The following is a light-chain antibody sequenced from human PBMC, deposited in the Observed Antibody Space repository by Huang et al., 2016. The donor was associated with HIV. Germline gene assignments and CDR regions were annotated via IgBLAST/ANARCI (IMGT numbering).Light chain of an antibody. J-gene: IGKJ5*01. Sequence: EMVLTQSPGTLSVSPGDRATLSCRASQSVGSNLAWYQQKPGQAPRLLIYGATTRATGSPVRFSGSGSGTAFTLTINSLQSEDFAVYYCQQYYNWPTFGQGTRLEIK. CDR1: QSVGSN. CDR2: GAT. CDR3: QQYYNWPT. V-gene: IGKV3-15*01.